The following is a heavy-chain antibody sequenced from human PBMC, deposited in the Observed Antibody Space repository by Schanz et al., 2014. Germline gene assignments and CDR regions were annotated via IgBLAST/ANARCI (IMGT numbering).Heavy chain of an antibody. CDR3: ARGRRGDCRRTSCTYYFDY. V-gene: IGHV3-13*05. Sequence: EVQLVESGGGLVQPGGSLRLSCAASGFTFSNYDMHWVRQAIGKGLEWVSGIGPASDPYYAGSVKGRFTISRENGKNSWYLQRNSLRAGDTAVYYCARGRRGDCRRTSCTYYFDYWGQGTLVTVSS. J-gene: IGHJ4*02. CDR1: GFTFSNYD. CDR2: IGPASDP. D-gene: IGHD2-2*01.